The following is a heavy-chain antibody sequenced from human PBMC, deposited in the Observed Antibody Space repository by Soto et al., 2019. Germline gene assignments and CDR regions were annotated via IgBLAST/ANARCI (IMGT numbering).Heavy chain of an antibody. CDR2: IYYSGST. D-gene: IGHD6-13*01. V-gene: IGHV4-39*01. CDR3: ARRPMAAAAMGRDWFDP. J-gene: IGHJ5*02. Sequence: SETLSLTCTVSGGSISSSSYYWGWIRQPPGKGLEWIGSIYYSGSTYYNPSLKSRVTISVDTSKNHFSLKLSSVTAADTAVYYCARRPMAAAAMGRDWFDPWGQGTLVT. CDR1: GGSISSSSYY.